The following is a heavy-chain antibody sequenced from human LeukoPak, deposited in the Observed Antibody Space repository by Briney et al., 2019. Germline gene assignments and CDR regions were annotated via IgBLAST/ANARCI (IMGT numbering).Heavy chain of an antibody. V-gene: IGHV1-2*02. D-gene: IGHD1-1*01. CDR3: ATSAAAGTGCNY. CDR1: GYTFTGYY. J-gene: IGHJ4*02. CDR2: INPNSGGT. Sequence: ASVKVSCKASGYTFTGYYMHWVRQAPGQGLEWMGWINPNSGGTNYARKFQGRVTMTRDTSISTAYMELSRLRPDDTAVSYCATSAAAGTGCNYWGQGTLVTVSS.